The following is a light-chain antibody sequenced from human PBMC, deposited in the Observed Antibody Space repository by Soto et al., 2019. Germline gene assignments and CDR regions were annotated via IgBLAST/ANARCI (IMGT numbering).Light chain of an antibody. CDR2: EVT. CDR3: SSLTSRFTFV. V-gene: IGLV2-14*01. CDR1: RSDVGAYNY. J-gene: IGLJ1*01. Sequence: QSVLTQPASVSGSPGQSIAISCTGTRSDVGAYNYVSCYQQHPGKAPKLMISEVTNRPSGVSDRFSGSKSGNTDSLTISGLQAEDEADYYCSSLTSRFTFVFGTGTKVTVL.